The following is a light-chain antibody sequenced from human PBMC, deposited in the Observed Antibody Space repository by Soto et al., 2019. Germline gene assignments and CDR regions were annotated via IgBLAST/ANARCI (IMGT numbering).Light chain of an antibody. CDR1: QGIAPY. CDR2: AAS. J-gene: IGKJ4*01. V-gene: IGKV1-27*01. Sequence: DVQMTQPPSSLSASVGDRVTITCRASQGIAPYLAWFQQKPGKVPKLLIYAASTLQSGVPSRFSGSGSGTDFTLTISSLQPEDVATYYCHKEINTPLTFGGLTMADI. CDR3: HKEINTPLT.